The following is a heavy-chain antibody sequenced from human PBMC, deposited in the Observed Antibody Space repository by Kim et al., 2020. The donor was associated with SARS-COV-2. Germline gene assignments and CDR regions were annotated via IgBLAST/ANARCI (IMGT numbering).Heavy chain of an antibody. D-gene: IGHD3-10*01. Sequence: SETLSLTCTVSGGSISSGGYYWSWIRQHPGKGLEWIGYIYYSGSTYYNPSLKSRVTISVDTSKNQFSLKLSSVTAADTAVYYCARANAPGYYGSEPLIDYWGQGTLVTVSS. CDR3: ARANAPGYYGSEPLIDY. CDR1: GGSISSGGYY. V-gene: IGHV4-31*03. CDR2: IYYSGST. J-gene: IGHJ4*02.